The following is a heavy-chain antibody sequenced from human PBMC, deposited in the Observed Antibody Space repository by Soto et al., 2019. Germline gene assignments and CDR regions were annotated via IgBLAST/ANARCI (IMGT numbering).Heavy chain of an antibody. J-gene: IGHJ4*02. CDR2: IIPIFGTA. CDR1: GGTFSSYA. D-gene: IGHD2-15*01. V-gene: IGHV1-69*01. Sequence: QVQLVQSGAEVKKPGSSVKVSCKASGGTFSSYAISWVRQAPGQGLEWMGGIIPIFGTANYAQKFQGRVTITADDYTSPAYMQLSSRRSEGTAVYYCARGQGGAYWSGRSCCSFGYWGQGTLVTVSS. CDR3: ARGQGGAYWSGRSCCSFGY.